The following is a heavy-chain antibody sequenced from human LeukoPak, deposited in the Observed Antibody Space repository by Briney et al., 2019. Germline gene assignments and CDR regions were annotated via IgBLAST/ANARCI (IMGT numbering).Heavy chain of an antibody. V-gene: IGHV3-48*03. Sequence: GGSLRLSCAASEFTFTSYELNWVREAPGKGLEWVSYISSSGNTISYADSVKGRFTISRDNAKNSLYLQVISLRAEDTAVYYCARGPSIAARYDAFDIWGQGTMVTVSS. CDR3: ARGPSIAARYDAFDI. CDR1: EFTFTSYE. D-gene: IGHD6-6*01. J-gene: IGHJ3*02. CDR2: ISSSGNTI.